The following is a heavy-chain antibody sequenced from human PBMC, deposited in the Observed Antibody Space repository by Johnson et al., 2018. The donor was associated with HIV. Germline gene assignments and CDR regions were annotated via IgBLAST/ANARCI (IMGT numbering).Heavy chain of an antibody. D-gene: IGHD5-12*01. CDR3: AREGGYSGYEGVGHTNDAFDI. CDR1: GFTFSSYA. CDR2: ISYDGSNK. Sequence: QVQLVESGGGVVQPGRSLRLSCAASGFTFSSYAMHWVRQAPGKGLEWVAVISYDGSNKYYADSVKGRFTISRDTSKNTLYLQMNSLRAEDTAVYYCAREGGYSGYEGVGHTNDAFDIWGQGTMVTVSS. V-gene: IGHV3-30*14. J-gene: IGHJ3*02.